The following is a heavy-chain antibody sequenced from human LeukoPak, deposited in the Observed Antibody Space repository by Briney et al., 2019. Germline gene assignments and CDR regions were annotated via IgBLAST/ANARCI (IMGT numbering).Heavy chain of an antibody. Sequence: SVKVSCKASGGTFSSYAISWVRQAPGQGLEWMGRIIPILGIANYAQKFQGRVTITADKSTSTAYMELSSLRSEDTAVYYCARDDGWIQLWSSTARFDYWGQGTLVTVSS. V-gene: IGHV1-69*04. J-gene: IGHJ4*02. D-gene: IGHD5-18*01. CDR1: GGTFSSYA. CDR2: IIPILGIA. CDR3: ARDDGWIQLWSSTARFDY.